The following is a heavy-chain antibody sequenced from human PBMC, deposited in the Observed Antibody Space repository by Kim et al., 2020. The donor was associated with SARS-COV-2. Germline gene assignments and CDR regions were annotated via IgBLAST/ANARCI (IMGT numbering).Heavy chain of an antibody. CDR3: ARQGIAVAVLAFDI. J-gene: IGHJ3*02. D-gene: IGHD6-19*01. Sequence: VDSGKGRFTISRDNAKTSLYLQMNSLRAEDTAVYYCARQGIAVAVLAFDIWGQGTMVTVSS. V-gene: IGHV3-7*04.